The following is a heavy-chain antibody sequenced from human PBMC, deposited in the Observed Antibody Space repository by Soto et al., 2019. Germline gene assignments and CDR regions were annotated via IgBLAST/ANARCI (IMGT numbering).Heavy chain of an antibody. CDR1: GYTFTSYD. D-gene: IGHD4-17*01. J-gene: IGHJ4*02. CDR2: MNPNCVNK. Sequence: QVQRWQSGAEVKKPGASVKVSCKASGYTFTSYDINWLRQATGQGIEWLGGMNPNCVNKGNAKNFPGRVTMTRNTSMSTAYIELSSLRYEDTAVYYCATSRYGDSVDYWGQGTLVTVSS. V-gene: IGHV1-8*01. CDR3: ATSRYGDSVDY.